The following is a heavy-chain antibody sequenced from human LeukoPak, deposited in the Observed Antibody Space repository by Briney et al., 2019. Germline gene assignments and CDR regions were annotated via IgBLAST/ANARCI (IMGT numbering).Heavy chain of an antibody. CDR1: GFTFSSYG. V-gene: IGHV3-33*01. CDR3: ARTLAGTGNYFDY. Sequence: PGRSLRLSCAASGFTFSSYGMHWVRQAPGKGLEWVAVIWYDGSNKYYADSVKGRFTISRDNSKNTLYLQMNSLRAEDTAVYYCARTLAGTGNYFDYWGQGTLVTVSS. D-gene: IGHD6-19*01. CDR2: IWYDGSNK. J-gene: IGHJ4*02.